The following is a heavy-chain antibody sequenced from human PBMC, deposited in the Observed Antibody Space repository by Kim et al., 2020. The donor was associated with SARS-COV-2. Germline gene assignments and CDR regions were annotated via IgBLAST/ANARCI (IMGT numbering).Heavy chain of an antibody. CDR2: IYPGDSDT. D-gene: IGHD3-22*01. CDR1: GYSFTSYW. J-gene: IGHJ3*02. Sequence: GESLKISCKGSGYSFTSYWIGWVRQMPGKGLEWMGIIYPGDSDTRYSPSFQGQVTISADKSISTAYLQWSSLKASDTAMYYCARNSYYYDSRASPRERGTAQHHDAFDIWGQGTMVTVSS. CDR3: ARNSYYYDSRASPRERGTAQHHDAFDI. V-gene: IGHV5-51*01.